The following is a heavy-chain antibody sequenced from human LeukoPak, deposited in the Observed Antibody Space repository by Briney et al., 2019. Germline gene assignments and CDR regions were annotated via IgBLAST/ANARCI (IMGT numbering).Heavy chain of an antibody. J-gene: IGHJ4*02. CDR2: INHSGST. D-gene: IGHD3-22*01. CDR1: GGSFSGYY. Sequence: SETLSLTCAVYGGSFSGYYWNWIRQPPGKGLEWIGEINHSGSTKYNPSLKSRVTISVDTSKNQFSLKLSSVTAADTAMYYCAMRSSGYYFIYFDYWGQGTLVTVSS. CDR3: AMRSSGYYFIYFDY. V-gene: IGHV4-34*01.